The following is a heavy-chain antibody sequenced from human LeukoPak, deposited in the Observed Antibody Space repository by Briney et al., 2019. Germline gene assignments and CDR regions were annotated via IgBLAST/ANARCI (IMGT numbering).Heavy chain of an antibody. J-gene: IGHJ4*02. CDR2: ISSSSSTI. V-gene: IGHV3-48*04. CDR1: GFTLSSYS. D-gene: IGHD3-10*01. Sequence: PGGSLRLSCAASGFTLSSYSMNWVRQAPGKGLEWVSYISSSSSTIYYADSVKGRFTISRDNAKNSLYLQMNSLRAEDTAVYYCARDYFEGLSDYWGQGTLVTVSS. CDR3: ARDYFEGLSDY.